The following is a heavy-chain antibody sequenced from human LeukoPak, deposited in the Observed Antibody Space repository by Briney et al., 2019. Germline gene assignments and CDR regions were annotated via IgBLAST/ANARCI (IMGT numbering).Heavy chain of an antibody. V-gene: IGHV3-23*01. CDR1: GFTFSSYA. D-gene: IGHD1-1*01. CDR2: ISGSGGRT. CDR3: AKAVPGTTVGDGFDI. Sequence: GGSLRLSCAASGFTFSSYAMSWVRQAPGKGLEWVSAISGSGGRTYYADPVKGRFTISRDNSKNTLYLQMNSLRAEDTAVYYCAKAVPGTTVGDGFDIWGQGTMVTVSS. J-gene: IGHJ3*02.